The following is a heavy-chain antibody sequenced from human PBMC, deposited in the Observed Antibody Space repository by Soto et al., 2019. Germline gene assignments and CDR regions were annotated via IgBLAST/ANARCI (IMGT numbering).Heavy chain of an antibody. Sequence: QVQLQQWGAGLLKPSETLSLTCAVYGGFLSESYWTWIRQPPGKGLEWIGEINHVGGTNYNPSLKSRVTMSVDTSQNQFSLRLISVTAADTAMYFCVRIRYQLPSSVFWLDPWGQGTPVTVSS. J-gene: IGHJ5*02. D-gene: IGHD3-16*01. CDR1: GGFLSESY. CDR2: INHVGGT. CDR3: VRIRYQLPSSVFWLDP. V-gene: IGHV4-34*01.